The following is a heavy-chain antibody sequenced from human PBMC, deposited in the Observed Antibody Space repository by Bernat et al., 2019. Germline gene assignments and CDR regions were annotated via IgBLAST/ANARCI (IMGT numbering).Heavy chain of an antibody. CDR1: GFTFSSYS. Sequence: EVQLVESGGGLVKPGGSLTLSCPASGFTFSSYSMNCARQPPGKGLEWVSSISSSSSYIYYADSVKGRFTISRDNAKNSLYLQMNSLRAEDTAVYYCATAQWEGAFDIWGQGTMVTVSS. J-gene: IGHJ3*02. CDR2: ISSSSSYI. V-gene: IGHV3-21*01. D-gene: IGHD1-26*01. CDR3: ATAQWEGAFDI.